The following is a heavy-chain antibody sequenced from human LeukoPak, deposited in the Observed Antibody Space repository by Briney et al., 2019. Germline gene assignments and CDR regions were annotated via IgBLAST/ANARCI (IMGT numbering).Heavy chain of an antibody. CDR2: VSGYNGNT. CDR1: GYTFTSNA. V-gene: IGHV1-18*01. Sequence: GASVTVSCKASGYTFTSNAVSWVRQAPGQGLEWMGWVSGYNGNTNYAQKFQGRVTMTTDTFTSTAYMELTSLRSDDTAVYYCARDPPALFYFDYWGQGTLVTVSS. J-gene: IGHJ4*02. CDR3: ARDPPALFYFDY.